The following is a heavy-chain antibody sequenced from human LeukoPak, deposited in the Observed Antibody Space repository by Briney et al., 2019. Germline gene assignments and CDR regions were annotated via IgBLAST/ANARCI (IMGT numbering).Heavy chain of an antibody. CDR3: ARDSAITIFFTPLMDV. CDR2: IKQDGSEK. CDR1: GFPFSNYW. V-gene: IGHV3-7*01. D-gene: IGHD3-9*01. J-gene: IGHJ6*02. Sequence: PGGSLRLSCAASGFPFSNYWMGWVRQAPGKGLDRVANIKQDGSEKYYVDSVKGRFTISRDNSKNTLYLQMNSLRAEDTAVYYCARDSAITIFFTPLMDVWGQGTTVTVSS.